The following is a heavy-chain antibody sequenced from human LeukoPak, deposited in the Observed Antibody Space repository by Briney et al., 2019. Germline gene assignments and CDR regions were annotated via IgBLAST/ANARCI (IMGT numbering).Heavy chain of an antibody. Sequence: PGGSLRLSCAASGFTFSNYWMTWVRQAPGKGLEWVANIKPDGREEYYVDSVKGRFTISRDSAKNSLYLQMNSLRAEDTAVYHCARPYGIGWSGLEYWGQGTLVTGSS. J-gene: IGHJ4*02. V-gene: IGHV3-7*01. CDR2: IKPDGREE. D-gene: IGHD6-19*01. CDR1: GFTFSNYW. CDR3: ARPYGIGWSGLEY.